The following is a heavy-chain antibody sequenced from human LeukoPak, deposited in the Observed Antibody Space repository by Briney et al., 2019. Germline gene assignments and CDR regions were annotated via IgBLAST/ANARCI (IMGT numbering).Heavy chain of an antibody. D-gene: IGHD6-6*01. Sequence: GASVKVSCKASGYTFTSYDINWVRQAPGQGLEWMGIINPIGGITDYAQKFQGRVTMTRDTSTSTVYMELSSLRSEDTAVYYCARVQYSSSSGDYWGQGTLVTVSS. V-gene: IGHV1-46*01. CDR3: ARVQYSSSSGDY. CDR2: INPIGGIT. CDR1: GYTFTSYD. J-gene: IGHJ4*02.